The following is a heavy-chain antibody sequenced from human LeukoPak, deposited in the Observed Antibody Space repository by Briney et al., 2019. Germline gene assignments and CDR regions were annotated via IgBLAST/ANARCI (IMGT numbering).Heavy chain of an antibody. J-gene: IGHJ4*02. CDR1: GGSICSSSYY. Sequence: SETLSLTCTVSGGSICSSSYYWGWIRQPPGKGLEWIGSIYYSGSTYYNPSLKSRVTISVDTSKNQFSLKLSSVTAADTAVYYCARHARSIVVVVAASSPFDYWGQGTLVTVSS. CDR3: ARHARSIVVVVAASSPFDY. D-gene: IGHD2-15*01. CDR2: IYYSGST. V-gene: IGHV4-39*01.